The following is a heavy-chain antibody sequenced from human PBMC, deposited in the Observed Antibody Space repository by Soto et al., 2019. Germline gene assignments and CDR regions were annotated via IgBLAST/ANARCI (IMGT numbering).Heavy chain of an antibody. D-gene: IGHD4-17*01. Sequence: SVKVSCKASGGTFSSYAISWVRQAPGQGLEWMGGIIPIFGTANYAQKFQGRVTITADKSTSTAYMELSSLRSEDTAVYYCASSPDRDRNGRPVGWFDPWGQGTLVTVSS. CDR3: ASSPDRDRNGRPVGWFDP. J-gene: IGHJ5*02. CDR2: IIPIFGTA. V-gene: IGHV1-69*06. CDR1: GGTFSSYA.